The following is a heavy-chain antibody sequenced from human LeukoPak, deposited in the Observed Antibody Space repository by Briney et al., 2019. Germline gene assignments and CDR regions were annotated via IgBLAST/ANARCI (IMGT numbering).Heavy chain of an antibody. J-gene: IGHJ4*02. D-gene: IGHD6-19*01. CDR1: GFTFSSYA. Sequence: GGSLRLSCAASGFTFSSYAMHWVRQAPGKGLEYVSAISSNGGSTYYANSVKGRFTISRDNSKNTLYLQMGSLRAEDMAVYYCARGLEAVAGTPWYWGQGTLVTVSS. CDR2: ISSNGGST. CDR3: ARGLEAVAGTPWY. V-gene: IGHV3-64*01.